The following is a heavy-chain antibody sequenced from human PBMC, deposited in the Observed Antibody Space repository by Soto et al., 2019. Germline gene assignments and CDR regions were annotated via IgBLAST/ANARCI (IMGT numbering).Heavy chain of an antibody. CDR2: ISYDGSNK. D-gene: IGHD2-2*01. CDR3: ARDRLDCSSTSCYGYYYYGMDV. V-gene: IGHV3-30-3*01. J-gene: IGHJ6*02. CDR1: GFTFSSYA. Sequence: QPGGSLRLSCAASGFTFSSYAMHWVRQAPGKGLEWVAVISYDGSNKYYADSVKGRFTISRDNSKNTLYLQMNSLRAEDTAVYYCARDRLDCSSTSCYGYYYYGMDVWGQGTTVTVSS.